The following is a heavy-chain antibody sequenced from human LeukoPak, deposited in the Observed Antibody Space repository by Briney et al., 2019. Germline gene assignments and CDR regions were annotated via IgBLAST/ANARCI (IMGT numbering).Heavy chain of an antibody. CDR1: GGSFSGYY. J-gene: IGHJ4*02. D-gene: IGHD3-10*01. V-gene: IGHV4-34*01. CDR2: INHSGST. CDR3: ARRYYYGSGSYYRGYFDY. Sequence: PSETLSLTCAVYGGSFSGYYWSWIRQPPGKGLEWIGEINHSGSTNYNPSLKSRVTISVDTSKNQFSLKLSSVTAADTAVYYCARRYYYGSGSYYRGYFDYWGQGTLVTVSS.